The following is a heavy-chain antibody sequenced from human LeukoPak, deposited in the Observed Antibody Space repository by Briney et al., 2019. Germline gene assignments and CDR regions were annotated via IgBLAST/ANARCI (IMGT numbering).Heavy chain of an antibody. CDR2: IYYSGST. CDR1: GGSISSYY. V-gene: IGHV4-59*08. CDR3: ASDGDSDAFDI. J-gene: IGHJ3*02. Sequence: SETLSLTCTVSGGSISSYYWSWIRQPPGKGLEWIGYIYYSGSTNYNPSLKSRVTISVDTSKNQFSLRLSSVTAADTAVYYCASDGDSDAFDIWGQGTMVTVSS. D-gene: IGHD4-17*01.